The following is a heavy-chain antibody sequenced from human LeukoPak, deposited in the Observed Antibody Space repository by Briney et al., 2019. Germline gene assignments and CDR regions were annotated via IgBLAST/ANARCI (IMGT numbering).Heavy chain of an antibody. Sequence: ASVKVSCKASGYTFTSYDINWVRQATGQGLEWMGWMNPNSGNTGYAQKFQGRVTMTRDTSISTAYMELSRLRSDDTAVYDCASINYYDSSGTPDYWGQGTLVTVSS. J-gene: IGHJ4*02. CDR2: MNPNSGNT. CDR3: ASINYYDSSGTPDY. D-gene: IGHD3-22*01. V-gene: IGHV1-8*01. CDR1: GYTFTSYD.